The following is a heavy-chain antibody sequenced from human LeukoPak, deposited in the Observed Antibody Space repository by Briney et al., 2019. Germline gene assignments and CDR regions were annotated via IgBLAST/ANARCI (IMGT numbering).Heavy chain of an antibody. V-gene: IGHV3-30*18. CDR2: ISYDGSNK. CDR3: AKDRPSSSSPRGFDI. J-gene: IGHJ3*02. CDR1: GFTFSSYG. Sequence: GRSPRLSCAASGFTFSSYGMHWVRQAPGKGLEWVAVISYDGSNKYYADSVKGRFTISRDNSKNTLYLQMNSLRAEDTAVYYCAKDRPSSSSPRGFDIWGQGTMVTVSS. D-gene: IGHD6-13*01.